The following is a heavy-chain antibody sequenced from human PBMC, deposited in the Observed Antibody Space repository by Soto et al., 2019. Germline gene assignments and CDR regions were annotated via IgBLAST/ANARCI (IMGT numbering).Heavy chain of an antibody. CDR1: GYSFTNYW. CDR2: IYPGDSDT. Sequence: ESLKISFKGSGYSFTNYWIAWVRQIPGKGLEWMGIIYPGDSDTRYSPSFQGQVTISADKSISTAYLQWRSLKASDTAMYYCARPRSGSYRLDYYGMDVWGQGTTVTVSS. CDR3: ARPRSGSYRLDYYGMDV. J-gene: IGHJ6*02. D-gene: IGHD3-10*01. V-gene: IGHV5-51*01.